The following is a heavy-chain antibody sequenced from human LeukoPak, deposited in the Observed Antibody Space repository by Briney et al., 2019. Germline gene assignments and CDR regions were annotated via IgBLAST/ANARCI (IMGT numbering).Heavy chain of an antibody. D-gene: IGHD4-23*01. J-gene: IGHJ6*03. Sequence: VASVKVSCKASGYTFTSYDINWVRQATGQGLEWMGWINTNTGNPTYAQGFTGRFVFSLDTSVSTAYLQISSLKAEDTAVYYCARYYGGPYYYYYMDVWGKGTTVTVSS. CDR3: ARYYGGPYYYYYMDV. V-gene: IGHV7-4-1*02. CDR1: GYTFTSYD. CDR2: INTNTGNP.